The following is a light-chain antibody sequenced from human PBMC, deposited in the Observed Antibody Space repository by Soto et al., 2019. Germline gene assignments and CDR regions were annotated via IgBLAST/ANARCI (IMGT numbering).Light chain of an antibody. CDR3: PQYGSSPPYT. CDR2: GAS. Sequence: EIVLTQSPGTLSLSPGERATLSCRASQSVSSSYLAWYQQKPGQAPTLLIYGASSRATGIPDRFSGSGSGTDFTLTISRLEPEDLAVYYCPQYGSSPPYTFGQGTKLEIK. J-gene: IGKJ2*01. CDR1: QSVSSSY. V-gene: IGKV3-20*01.